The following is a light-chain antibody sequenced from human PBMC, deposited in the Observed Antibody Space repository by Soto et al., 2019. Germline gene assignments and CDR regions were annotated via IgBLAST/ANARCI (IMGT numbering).Light chain of an antibody. V-gene: IGLV1-44*01. CDR2: SNN. J-gene: IGLJ3*02. CDR1: SSTIGSNN. Sequence: QPVLTQPPSASATPGQRVTISCSGSSSTIGSNNVEWYQHLPGTAPKLLIYSNNQGPSGVPDRFSGSKSGTSASLAISGLQSEDEADYYCASWDDSLNGLVIGGGTKLTVL. CDR3: ASWDDSLNGLV.